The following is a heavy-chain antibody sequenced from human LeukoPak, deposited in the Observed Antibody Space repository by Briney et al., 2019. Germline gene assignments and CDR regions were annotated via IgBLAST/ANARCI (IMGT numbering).Heavy chain of an antibody. Sequence: ASVKLSCKASGYTFTSSGISWVRQAPGQGLEWMGWISAYNGNRNYAQKIQGRVTMTTDTSTSTAYMELRSLRSDDTAVYYCARDGRYNVNYADYWGQGTLVTVSS. D-gene: IGHD1-14*01. CDR1: GYTFTSSG. J-gene: IGHJ4*02. CDR2: ISAYNGNR. CDR3: ARDGRYNVNYADY. V-gene: IGHV1-18*01.